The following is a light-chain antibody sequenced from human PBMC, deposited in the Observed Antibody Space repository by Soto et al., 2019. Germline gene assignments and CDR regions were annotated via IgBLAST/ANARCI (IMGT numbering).Light chain of an antibody. CDR1: SSDVGGYNY. Sequence: QSVLTQPASVSGSPGQSITISCTGTSSDVGGYNYVSWYQQHPGKAPKLMIYDVSNRPSGVSNRFSGSKSGNTASLTISGLQAEDEADYYCSSFTSSNTGVFETGTKLTVL. CDR3: SSFTSSNTGV. J-gene: IGLJ1*01. CDR2: DVS. V-gene: IGLV2-14*01.